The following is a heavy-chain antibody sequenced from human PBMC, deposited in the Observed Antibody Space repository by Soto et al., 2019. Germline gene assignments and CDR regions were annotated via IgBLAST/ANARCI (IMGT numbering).Heavy chain of an antibody. CDR3: ARSNSRTTRAFDI. CDR1: GFSLSTSGMR. V-gene: IGHV2-70*01. Sequence: SGPTLVNPTQTLTLTCTFSGFSLSTSGMRVTWIRQPPGRALEWLALIDWDGNQYYDSSLRTRLTISKDTSKNQVVLSLTNMDPVDTATYYCARSNSRTTRAFDIWGQGTMVTVS. J-gene: IGHJ3*02. CDR2: IDWDGNQ. D-gene: IGHD1-7*01.